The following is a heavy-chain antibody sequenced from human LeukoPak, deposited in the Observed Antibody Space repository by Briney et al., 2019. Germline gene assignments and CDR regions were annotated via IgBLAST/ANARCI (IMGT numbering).Heavy chain of an antibody. CDR3: AKGGDYYYYYGMDV. CDR1: GFTFSTYA. CDR2: LSGSGAST. Sequence: HPGGSLRLSCAASGFTFSTYAMSWVRQAPGKGLEWISALSGSGASTYYADSVKGRFTISRDNSKNTLYLQMNSLRAEDTAVYYCAKGGDYYYYYGMDVWGQGTTVTVSS. V-gene: IGHV3-23*01. J-gene: IGHJ6*02.